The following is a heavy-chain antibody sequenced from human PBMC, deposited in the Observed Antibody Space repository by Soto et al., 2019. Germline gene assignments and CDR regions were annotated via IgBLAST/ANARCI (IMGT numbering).Heavy chain of an antibody. D-gene: IGHD3-10*01. CDR3: AGSAVQPYGSGSYYNFDY. J-gene: IGHJ4*02. CDR2: IIPIFGTA. Sequence: ASVKVSFKACGGTFSRYAISWLRQAPGQGLEWMGGIIPIFGTANYAQKFQGRVTITADKSTSTAYVELSSLRSEDTAVYYCAGSAVQPYGSGSYYNFDYWGQGTLVTVSS. V-gene: IGHV1-69*06. CDR1: GGTFSRYA.